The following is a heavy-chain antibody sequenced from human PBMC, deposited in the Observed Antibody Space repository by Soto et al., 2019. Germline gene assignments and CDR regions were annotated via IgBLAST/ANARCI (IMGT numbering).Heavy chain of an antibody. D-gene: IGHD3-22*01. V-gene: IGHV3-33*01. CDR2: IWCDGSNK. J-gene: IGHJ6*02. CDR1: GFTFSSYG. CDR3: ARVAMSSGYYYYYYGMDV. Sequence: PGGSLRLSCAASGFTFSSYGMHWVRQAPGKGLEWVAVIWCDGSNKYYADSVKGRFTISRDNSKNTLYLQMNSLRAEDTAVYYCARVAMSSGYYYYYYGMDVWGQGTTVTVSS.